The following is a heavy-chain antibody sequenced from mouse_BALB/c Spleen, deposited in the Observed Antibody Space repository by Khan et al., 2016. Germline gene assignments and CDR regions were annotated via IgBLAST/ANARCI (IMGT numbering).Heavy chain of an antibody. CDR3: ARSLIYYYGSSPY. Sequence: ESGPGLVKPSQSLSLTCTVTGYSITSDYAWNWIRQFPGNKLEWMGYISYSGSTSYNPSLKSRISITRDTSKNQFFLQLNSVTTEDTATYYCARSLIYYYGSSPYWGQGTLVTVSA. V-gene: IGHV3-2*02. J-gene: IGHJ3*01. D-gene: IGHD1-1*01. CDR2: ISYSGST. CDR1: GYSITSDYA.